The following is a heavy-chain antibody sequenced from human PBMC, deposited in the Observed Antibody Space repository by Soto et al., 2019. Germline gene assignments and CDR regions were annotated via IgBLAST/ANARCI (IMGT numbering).Heavy chain of an antibody. J-gene: IGHJ4*02. CDR3: ARGRTVRNYADDSSDYFYFFDY. CDR1: GDSISTFY. V-gene: IGHV4-59*01. D-gene: IGHD3-22*01. Sequence: SETLSLTCTVSGDSISTFYWGWMRQSPGKELEWIGYVYYTGSTNYNPSLTSRVTISVDRSKNQFSLKLTSANAADTAVCYCARGRTVRNYADDSSDYFYFFDYWGQGTQVTVSS. CDR2: VYYTGST.